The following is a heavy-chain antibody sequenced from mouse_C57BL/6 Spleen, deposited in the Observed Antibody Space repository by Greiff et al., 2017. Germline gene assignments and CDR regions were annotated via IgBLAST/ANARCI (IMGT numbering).Heavy chain of an antibody. CDR2: IDPENGDT. CDR3: TTGLVYYDPGDY. D-gene: IGHD1-1*01. V-gene: IGHV14-4*01. J-gene: IGHJ2*01. CDR1: GFNIKDDY. Sequence: EVQLQQSGAELVRPGASVKLSCTASGFNIKDDYMHWVKQRPEQGLEWIGWIDPENGDTEYASKFQGKATITADTSSNTAYLQLSSLTSEDTAVYYCTTGLVYYDPGDYWGQGTTLTVSS.